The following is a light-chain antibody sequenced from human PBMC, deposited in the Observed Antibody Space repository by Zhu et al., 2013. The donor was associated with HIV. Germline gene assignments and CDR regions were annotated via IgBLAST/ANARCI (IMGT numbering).Light chain of an antibody. CDR1: QSVSSSY. Sequence: TVLTQSPGTLSLSPGERATLSCRASQSVSSSYLAWYQQKPGQAPRLLIYGASSRATGIPDRFSGSGSGTDFTLTISRLEPEDSAVYYCQQYGSSPRTFGQGTKVEIK. J-gene: IGKJ1*01. CDR2: GAS. CDR3: QQYGSSPRT. V-gene: IGKV3-20*01.